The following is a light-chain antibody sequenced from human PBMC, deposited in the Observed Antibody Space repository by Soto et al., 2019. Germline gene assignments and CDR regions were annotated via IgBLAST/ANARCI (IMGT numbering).Light chain of an antibody. CDR3: MQATQYPWT. J-gene: IGKJ1*01. CDR1: QSLLNRDGNTY. V-gene: IGKV2-24*01. CDR2: KIS. Sequence: IVMTQTPIFSPVTLGQPASISWRFCQSLLNRDGNTYLTWLQQGPGQPPRPLLYKISNRFSGVPDRFSGSGAGTDFTLKISRVEAEDVGVYYCMQATQYPWTFGQGTKVEIK.